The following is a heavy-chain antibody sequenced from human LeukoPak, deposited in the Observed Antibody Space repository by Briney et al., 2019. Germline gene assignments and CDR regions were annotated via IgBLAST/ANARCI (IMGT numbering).Heavy chain of an antibody. CDR2: FDPEDGET. D-gene: IGHD3-3*01. J-gene: IGHJ4*02. CDR3: ATGKYYDFWSGYGTFDY. V-gene: IGHV1-24*01. CDR1: GYTLTELS. Sequence: GASVKVSCKVSGYTLTELSMHWVRQASGKGLEWMGGFDPEDGETIYAQKFQGRVTMTEDTSTDTAYMELSSLRSEDTAVYYCATGKYYDFWSGYGTFDYWGQGTLVTVSS.